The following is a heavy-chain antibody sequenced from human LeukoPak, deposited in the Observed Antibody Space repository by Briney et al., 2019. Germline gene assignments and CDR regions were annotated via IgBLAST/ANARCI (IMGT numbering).Heavy chain of an antibody. D-gene: IGHD3-10*01. V-gene: IGHV3-21*01. J-gene: IGHJ6*02. CDR1: GFTFSSYS. CDR2: ISSSSSYI. CDR3: AREQKRGQSLRKYYYYGMDV. Sequence: GGSLRLSCAASGFTFSSYSMNWVRQAPGKGLEWVSSISSSSSYIYYADSVKGRFTISRDNAKNSLYLQMNSLRAEDTAVYYCAREQKRGQSLRKYYYYGMDVWGQGTTVTVSS.